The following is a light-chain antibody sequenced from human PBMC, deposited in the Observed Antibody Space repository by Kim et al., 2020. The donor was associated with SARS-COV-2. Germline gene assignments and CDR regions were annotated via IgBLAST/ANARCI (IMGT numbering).Light chain of an antibody. J-gene: IGLJ2*01. CDR3: GTWDTSLTAGV. CDR2: DNN. Sequence: GHGVTISCSGNSSNIGNSYVSWYQQFPGTAPKLLIYDNNKRPSGIPDRFSGSKSGTSATLGITGLQTGDEAVYHCGTWDTSLTAGVFGGGTQLTVL. CDR1: SSNIGNSY. V-gene: IGLV1-51*01.